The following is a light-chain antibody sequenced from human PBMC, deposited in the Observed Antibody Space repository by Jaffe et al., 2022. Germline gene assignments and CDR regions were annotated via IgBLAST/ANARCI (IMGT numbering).Light chain of an antibody. CDR1: QSISTL. CDR3: QQSYSTVFT. V-gene: IGKV1-39*01. J-gene: IGKJ3*01. CDR2: AAS. Sequence: DIQMTQSPSSLSASVGDRVTISCRASQSISTLLNWYQQKPGKAPKILIYAASTLQSGVPSRFSGSGSGTEFTLTISSLQPDDFAIYYCQQSYSTVFTFGPGTKVDFK.